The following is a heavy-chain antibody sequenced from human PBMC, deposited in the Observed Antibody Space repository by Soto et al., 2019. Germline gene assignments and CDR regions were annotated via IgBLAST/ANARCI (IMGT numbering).Heavy chain of an antibody. D-gene: IGHD3-16*01. CDR1: GGSVSSGSYY. CDR3: ARDHLRGTRRGGYYYYGMDV. V-gene: IGHV4-61*01. CDR2: IYYSGST. Sequence: QVQLQESGPGLVKPSETLSLTCTVSGGSVSSGSYYWSWIRQPPGKGLEWIGYIYYSGSTNYNPSLKSRVTISVDTSKNQFSLKRSSVTAADTAVYYCARDHLRGTRRGGYYYYGMDVWGQGTTVTVSS. J-gene: IGHJ6*02.